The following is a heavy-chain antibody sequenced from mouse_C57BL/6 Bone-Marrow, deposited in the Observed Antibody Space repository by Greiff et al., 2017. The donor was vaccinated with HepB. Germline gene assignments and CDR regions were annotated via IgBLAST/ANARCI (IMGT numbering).Heavy chain of an antibody. D-gene: IGHD1-1*01. CDR1: GFTFSDYG. J-gene: IGHJ4*01. CDR3: ARRPSTVVANYAMDY. CDR2: ISSGSSTI. Sequence: EVQLVESGGGLVKPGGSLKLSCAASGFTFSDYGMHWVRQAPEKGLEWVAYISSGSSTIYYADTVKGRFTISRDNAKNTLFLQMTSLRSEDTAMYYCARRPSTVVANYAMDYWGQGTSVTVSS. V-gene: IGHV5-17*01.